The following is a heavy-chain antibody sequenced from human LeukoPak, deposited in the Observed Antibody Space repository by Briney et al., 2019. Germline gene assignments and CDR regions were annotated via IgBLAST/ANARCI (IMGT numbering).Heavy chain of an antibody. V-gene: IGHV3-7*01. Sequence: GGSLRLSCAASGFTFSDYWMIWVRQAPEKGLEWVANIKQDGSEKYYVDSVKGRFTISRDNAKNSLYLQMDSLRADDTAVYYCARGYTGYSFDYWGQGTLVTVSS. J-gene: IGHJ4*02. D-gene: IGHD3-9*01. CDR2: IKQDGSEK. CDR3: ARGYTGYSFDY. CDR1: GFTFSDYW.